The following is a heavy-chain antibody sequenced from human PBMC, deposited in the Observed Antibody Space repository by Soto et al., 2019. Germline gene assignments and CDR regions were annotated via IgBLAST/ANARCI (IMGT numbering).Heavy chain of an antibody. J-gene: IGHJ4*02. V-gene: IGHV3-30*18. CDR2: ISYDGSNK. Sequence: LRLSCAASGFPFSSYGMHWVRQAPGKGLEWVTVISYDGSNKYYADSVKGRFTISRDNSKNTLYLQMNSLRAEDTAVYYCAKSMMYDYVWGSYRYPPDPFDHWGQGTLVTVSS. CDR1: GFPFSSYG. D-gene: IGHD3-16*02. CDR3: AKSMMYDYVWGSYRYPPDPFDH.